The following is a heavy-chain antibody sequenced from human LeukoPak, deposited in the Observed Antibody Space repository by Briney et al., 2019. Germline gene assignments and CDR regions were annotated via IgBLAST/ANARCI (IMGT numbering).Heavy chain of an antibody. Sequence: PSETLSLTCTVSGGSISSYYWNWLRQPPGKGLDWIGYIYYTGSTDYNPSLKSRVTISVDTSKNQFSLKLSSVTAADTAIYYCARAGDWEYFDYWGQGTLVTVPS. CDR3: ARAGDWEYFDY. V-gene: IGHV4-59*01. CDR2: IYYTGST. D-gene: IGHD1-26*01. J-gene: IGHJ4*02. CDR1: GGSISSYY.